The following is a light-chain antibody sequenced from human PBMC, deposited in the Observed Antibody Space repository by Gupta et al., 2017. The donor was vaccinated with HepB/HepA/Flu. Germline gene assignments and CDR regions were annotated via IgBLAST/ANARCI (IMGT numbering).Light chain of an antibody. CDR1: SSSIGAGYD. Sequence: QSVLTQPPSGSGAPGQRVTLSCTGSSSSIGAGYDVHWYQHLPGTAPKLLIYTNNNRPSGVPDRFSASKSGTSASLAITGLQAEDEADYYCQSYDSSLSASVFGGGTKLTVL. V-gene: IGLV1-40*01. CDR3: QSYDSSLSASV. CDR2: TNN. J-gene: IGLJ2*01.